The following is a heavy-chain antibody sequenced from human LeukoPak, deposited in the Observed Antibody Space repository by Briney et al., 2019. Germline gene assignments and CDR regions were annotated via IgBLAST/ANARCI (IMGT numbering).Heavy chain of an antibody. Sequence: GGSLRLSCAASGFTFSSYSMNWVRQAPGKGLEWVSYISSSSSTIYYADSVKGRFTISRDNAKNSLYLQMNSLRAEDTAVYYCAREVEVTTDAFDIWGQGTMVTVSS. CDR2: ISSSSSTI. J-gene: IGHJ3*02. D-gene: IGHD1-1*01. CDR3: AREVEVTTDAFDI. V-gene: IGHV3-48*04. CDR1: GFTFSSYS.